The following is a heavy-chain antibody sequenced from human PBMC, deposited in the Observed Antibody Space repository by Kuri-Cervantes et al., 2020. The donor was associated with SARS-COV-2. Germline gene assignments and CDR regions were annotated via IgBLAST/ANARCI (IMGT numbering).Heavy chain of an antibody. CDR1: GGTFSSYA. CDR2: IIPIFGTA. J-gene: IGHJ6*02. V-gene: IGHV1-69*13. CDR3: ARTYSTTVTTWDYYYGMDV. Sequence: SVKVSCKASGGTFSSYAISWVRQAPGQWLEGVGGIIPIFGTANYAQKFQGRATITADESTSTAYMELSSLRSEDTAVYYCARTYSTTVTTWDYYYGMDVWGQGTTVTVSS. D-gene: IGHD4-11*01.